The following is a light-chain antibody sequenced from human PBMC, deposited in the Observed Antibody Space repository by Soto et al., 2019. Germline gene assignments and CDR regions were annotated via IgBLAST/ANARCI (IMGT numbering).Light chain of an antibody. CDR2: GAS. CDR3: QHLYSDPRTWT. CDR1: QGISIY. Sequence: DIQLTQSPSSLSASVGDRVTITCRVSQGISIYLAWYQQKLGKAPKVLIYGASTLQAGVPSRFSGSGSGPDFTLTISSLQPEDFATYYCQHLYSDPRTWTFGQGTKVDIK. J-gene: IGKJ1*01. V-gene: IGKV1-9*01.